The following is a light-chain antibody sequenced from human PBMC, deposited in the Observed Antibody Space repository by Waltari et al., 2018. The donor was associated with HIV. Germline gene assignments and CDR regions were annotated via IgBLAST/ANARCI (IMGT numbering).Light chain of an antibody. V-gene: IGLV2-11*01. Sequence: QSALTQPHSVSGSPGQSLTISCAGTSSYVDTFVSWYQQHPGNAPPVIIYDVNNRPSGVPDRFSCSKSGNTAFLTISGLQAEDEAEYHCCSHAGNFIFAFGTGTKVTVL. CDR3: CSHAGNFIFA. CDR2: DVN. J-gene: IGLJ1*01. CDR1: SSYVDTF.